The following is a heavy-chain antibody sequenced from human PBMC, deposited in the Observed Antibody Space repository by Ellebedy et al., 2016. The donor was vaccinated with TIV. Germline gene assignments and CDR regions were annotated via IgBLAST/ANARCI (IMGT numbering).Heavy chain of an antibody. V-gene: IGHV4-28*03. J-gene: IGHJ6*02. D-gene: IGHD3-9*01. CDR3: ARDAYDTVTGWSEGLDV. CDR2: IGYSGST. Sequence: SETLSLTCGVSGYSISSGYYWGWIRQPPGKGLEWIGYIGYSGSTYYSPSLRSRGIISVDTSKNQFSLKLNSVTAADTAVYYCARDAYDTVTGWSEGLDVWGQGTTVTVSS. CDR1: GYSISSGYY.